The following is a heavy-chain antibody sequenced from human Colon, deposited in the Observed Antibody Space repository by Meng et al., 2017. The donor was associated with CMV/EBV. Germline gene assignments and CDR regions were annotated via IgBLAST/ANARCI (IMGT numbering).Heavy chain of an antibody. CDR2: IDPNSGGT. CDR3: AREFYYDTSGYPELDY. V-gene: IGHV1-2*02. J-gene: IGHJ4*02. D-gene: IGHD3-22*01. Sequence: GYTFSGFYIHWVRQAPGQGLEWMGWIDPNSGGTNYAQEFQGRVTMTRDTSINTAYMELSRLRSDDTALYFCAREFYYDTSGYPELDYWGQGTLVTVS. CDR1: GYTFSGFY.